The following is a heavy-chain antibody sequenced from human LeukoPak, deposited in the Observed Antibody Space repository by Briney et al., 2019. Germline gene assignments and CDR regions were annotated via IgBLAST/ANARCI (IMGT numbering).Heavy chain of an antibody. CDR2: MNPDSGNT. CDR1: GYAFNIYD. CDR3: AVHLPGDYLDR. Sequence: ASVRVSCKASGYAFNIYDINWARQATGQGLEWMGWMNPDSGNTGFAQKFQGRVTMTRNTSITTAYMELSSLRFEDTAVYYCAVHLPGDYLDRWGQGTLVTVSS. J-gene: IGHJ4*02. V-gene: IGHV1-8*01.